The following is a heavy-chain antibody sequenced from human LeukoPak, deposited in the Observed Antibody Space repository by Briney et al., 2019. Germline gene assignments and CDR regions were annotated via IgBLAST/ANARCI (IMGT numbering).Heavy chain of an antibody. CDR2: ISSSSSYI. Sequence: GGSLRLSRAASGFTFSSYSMNWVRQAPGKGLEWVSSISSSSSYIYYADSVKGRFTISRDNAKNTLYLQMNSLRAEDTAVYYCAQGGSGSYGTYWGQGTLVTVSS. D-gene: IGHD3-10*01. CDR1: GFTFSSYS. CDR3: AQGGSGSYGTY. J-gene: IGHJ4*02. V-gene: IGHV3-21*01.